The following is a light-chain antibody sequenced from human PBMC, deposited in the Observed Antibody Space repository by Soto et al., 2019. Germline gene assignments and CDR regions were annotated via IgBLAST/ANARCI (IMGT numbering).Light chain of an antibody. CDR1: SSDVGSLKF. Sequence: QSVLTQPASVSGSPGQSITISCSGASSDVGSLKFVAWYQQHPGKAPKVLIYEDNKRPSGISFRFSGSKTGNTASLTISGLQPDDESHYYCCSYTGSGTLWVFGVGTKLTVL. V-gene: IGLV2-23*01. CDR3: CSYTGSGTLWV. CDR2: EDN. J-gene: IGLJ3*02.